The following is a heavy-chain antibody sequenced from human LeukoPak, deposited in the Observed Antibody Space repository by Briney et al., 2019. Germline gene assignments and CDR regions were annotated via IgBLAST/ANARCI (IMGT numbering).Heavy chain of an antibody. D-gene: IGHD3-22*01. Sequence: ASVKVSCKASGYTFTSYGISWVRQAPGQGLEWMGGIIPIFGTANYAQKFQGRVTITADESTSTAYMELSSLRSEDTAVYYCASWDYYYDTYGLDYWGQGTLVTVSS. V-gene: IGHV1-69*13. CDR2: IIPIFGTA. CDR1: GYTFTSYG. J-gene: IGHJ4*02. CDR3: ASWDYYYDTYGLDY.